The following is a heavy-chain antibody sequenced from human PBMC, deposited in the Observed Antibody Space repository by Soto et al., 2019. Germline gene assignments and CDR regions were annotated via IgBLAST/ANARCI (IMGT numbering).Heavy chain of an antibody. CDR1: SSYS. CDR2: INPILSMS. V-gene: IGHV1-69*02. CDR3: ASSYGSGYRAFDY. J-gene: IGHJ4*02. Sequence: SSYSINWVRRAPGLGLEWMGRINPILSMSNYAQRFQGRVTMTADKSTSTAYMELSSLRSEDTAMYYCASSYGSGYRAFDYWGQGALVTVSS. D-gene: IGHD3-10*01.